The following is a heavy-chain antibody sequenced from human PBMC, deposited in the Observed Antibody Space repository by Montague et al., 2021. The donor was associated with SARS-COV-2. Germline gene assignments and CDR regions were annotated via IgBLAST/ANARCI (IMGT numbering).Heavy chain of an antibody. CDR1: GGSISSNSYY. J-gene: IGHJ6*02. V-gene: IGHV4-39*07. D-gene: IGHD6-13*01. CDR2: IYYSGGT. CDR3: ARVGRQQLVRLSGMDV. Sequence: SETLSLTCTVSGGSISSNSYYWGWIRQPPGKGPEWIGSIYYSGGTYYNPSLKSRVTISVDTSKNQFSLKLSSVTAADTAVYYCARVGRQQLVRLSGMDVWGQGTTVTVSS.